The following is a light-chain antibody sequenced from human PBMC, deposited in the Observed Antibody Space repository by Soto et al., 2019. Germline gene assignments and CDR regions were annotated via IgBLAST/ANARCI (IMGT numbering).Light chain of an antibody. CDR2: LKSGGSH. CDR1: SGHSNYA. V-gene: IGLV4-69*01. CDR3: QTWGSGIVV. Sequence: QLVLTQSPSASASLGASVKLTCTLSSGHSNYAIAWHQQQPEKGPRYLMKLKSGGSHSKGDGIPDRFSGSSSGAERYLTISSLQSEDEADYYCQTWGSGIVVFGGGTKLTVL. J-gene: IGLJ2*01.